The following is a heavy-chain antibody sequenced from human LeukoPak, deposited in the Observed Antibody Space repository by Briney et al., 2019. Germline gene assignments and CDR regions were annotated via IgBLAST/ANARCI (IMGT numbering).Heavy chain of an antibody. CDR2: ITWNSAKI. CDR3: AKDYRKWLQFGAFDI. Sequence: QPGGSLRLSCAASGFTVSSNYMSWVRQAPGKGLEWVSGITWNSAKIDYVDSVKGRFIISRDNAKNSLYLQMNSLRPEDTASYYCAKDYRKWLQFGAFDIWGQGTMVTVSS. CDR1: GFTVSSNY. V-gene: IGHV3-9*01. D-gene: IGHD5-24*01. J-gene: IGHJ3*02.